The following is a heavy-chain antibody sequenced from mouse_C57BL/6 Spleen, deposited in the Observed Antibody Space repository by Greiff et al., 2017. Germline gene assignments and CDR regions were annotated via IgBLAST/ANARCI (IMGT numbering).Heavy chain of an antibody. CDR2: IDPSDSYT. CDR1: GYTFTSYW. V-gene: IGHV1-69*01. Sequence: QVQLQQPGAELVMPGASVKLSCKASGYTFTSYWMHWVKQRPGQGLEWIGEIDPSDSYTNYNQKFKGKSTLTVDKSSSTAYMQLSSLTSEDSAVYDCARRTGTGGQGYFDYWGQGTTLTVSS. CDR3: ARRTGTGGQGYFDY. J-gene: IGHJ2*01. D-gene: IGHD4-1*01.